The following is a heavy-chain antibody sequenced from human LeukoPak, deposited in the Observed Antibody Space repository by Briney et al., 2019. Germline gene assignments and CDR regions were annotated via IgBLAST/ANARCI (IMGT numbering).Heavy chain of an antibody. D-gene: IGHD2-2*01. CDR2: ISYDGTNK. Sequence: GRSLGLSCAASGFTFGSHNMQWVRQAPGKGLEWVALISYDGTNKYYADSVKGRFSISRDNSKNTLYLQMNSLRAEDMAVYYCVRDFFRQLQYYYGFDVWGQGTTVTVSS. J-gene: IGHJ6*02. V-gene: IGHV3-30-3*01. CDR1: GFTFGSHN. CDR3: VRDFFRQLQYYYGFDV.